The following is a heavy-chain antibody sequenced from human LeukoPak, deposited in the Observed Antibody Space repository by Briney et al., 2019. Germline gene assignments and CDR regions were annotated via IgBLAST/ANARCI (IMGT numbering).Heavy chain of an antibody. Sequence: GGSLRLSCAASGFTFSSYAMSWVRQAPGKGLEWVSAISGSGGSTYYADSVKGRFTISRDNSKNTLYLQMNSLRAEDTAVYYCAKEPKYGSGLRESVWYFDYWGQGTLVTVSS. V-gene: IGHV3-23*01. D-gene: IGHD3-10*01. CDR3: AKEPKYGSGLRESVWYFDY. J-gene: IGHJ4*02. CDR1: GFTFSSYA. CDR2: ISGSGGST.